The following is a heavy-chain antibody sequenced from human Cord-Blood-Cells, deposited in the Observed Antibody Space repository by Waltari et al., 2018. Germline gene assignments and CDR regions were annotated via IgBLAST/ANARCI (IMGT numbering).Heavy chain of an antibody. CDR2: IRYDGSNK. V-gene: IGHV3-30*02. CDR3: VKSRLGKAVFDY. D-gene: IGHD3-9*01. J-gene: IGHJ4*02. CDR1: GFTFSSYG. Sequence: QVQLVESGGGVVQPGGSLRLSCAASGFTFSSYGMHWVRQAPGKGLEWVAFIRYDGSNKYYADSVKGRFTISRDNSKNTLYLQMNSLRAEDTAVYYCVKSRLGKAVFDYWGQGTLVTVSS.